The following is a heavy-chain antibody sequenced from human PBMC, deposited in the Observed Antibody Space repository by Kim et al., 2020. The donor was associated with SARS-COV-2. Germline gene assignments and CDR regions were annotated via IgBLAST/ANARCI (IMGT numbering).Heavy chain of an antibody. V-gene: IGHV3-74*01. CDR3: ARAYYYDTSGTPDY. CDR1: GFTFTNYW. CDR2: INIDGSST. D-gene: IGHD3-22*01. Sequence: GGSLRLSCAASGFTFTNYWMHWVRQTPGKGLLWVSYINIDGSSTNYADSVKGRFTISRDNAKNTLYLQMNSLRADDTAVYYCARAYYYDTSGTPDYWGQGTLVTVSS. J-gene: IGHJ4*02.